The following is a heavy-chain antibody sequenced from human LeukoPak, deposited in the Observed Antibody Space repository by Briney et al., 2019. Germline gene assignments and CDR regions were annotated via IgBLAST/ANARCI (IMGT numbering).Heavy chain of an antibody. CDR3: ARDSVGPYYDFWSGP. V-gene: IGHV3-48*04. CDR1: RFTFSSYS. CDR2: ISSSGDTI. J-gene: IGHJ5*02. Sequence: GGSLRLSCVASRFTFSSYSMNWVRQAPGKGLEWVSFISSSGDTIYYADSVKGRFTISRDNAKSSLYLQMNSLRAEDTAVYYCARDSVGPYYDFWSGPWGQGTLVTVSS. D-gene: IGHD3-3*01.